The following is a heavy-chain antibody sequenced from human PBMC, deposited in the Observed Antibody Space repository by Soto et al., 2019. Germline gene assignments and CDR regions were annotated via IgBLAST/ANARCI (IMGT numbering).Heavy chain of an antibody. CDR2: INAGNGNT. Sequence: QVQLVQSGAEVKKPGASVKVSCKASGYTFTSYAMHWVRQAPGQRLEWMGWINAGNGNTKYSQKFQGRVTITRDTSASTAYMELSSLRSEDTAVYYCARALGGIVGAAELDYWGQGTLVTVSS. J-gene: IGHJ4*02. CDR3: ARALGGIVGAAELDY. CDR1: GYTFTSYA. D-gene: IGHD1-26*01. V-gene: IGHV1-3*01.